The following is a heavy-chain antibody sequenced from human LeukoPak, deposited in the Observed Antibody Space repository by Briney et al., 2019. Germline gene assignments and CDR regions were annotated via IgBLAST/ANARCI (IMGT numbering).Heavy chain of an antibody. CDR3: AKDPVWYY. Sequence: GALRLSCAASGFTFDDYAMHWVRQAPGKGLEWVSGISGSGGSTYYADSVKGRFTISRDNSKNTLYLQMNSLRAEDTAVYYCAKDPVWYYWGQGTLVTVSS. CDR1: GFTFDDYA. J-gene: IGHJ4*02. V-gene: IGHV3-23*01. D-gene: IGHD3-10*01. CDR2: ISGSGGST.